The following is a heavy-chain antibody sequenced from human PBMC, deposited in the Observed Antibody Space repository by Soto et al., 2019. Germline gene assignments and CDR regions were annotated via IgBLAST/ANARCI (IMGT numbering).Heavy chain of an antibody. D-gene: IGHD2-15*01. Sequence: SGPTLVNPTQTLTLTCTFSGFSLSTSGMCVSWIRQPPGKALEWLALIDWDDDKYYSTSLKTRLTISKDTSKNQVVLTMTNMDPVDTATYYCARIKRRVAGYYYYGMDVWGQGTTVTVSS. CDR3: ARIKRRVAGYYYYGMDV. V-gene: IGHV2-70*01. J-gene: IGHJ6*02. CDR2: IDWDDDK. CDR1: GFSLSTSGMC.